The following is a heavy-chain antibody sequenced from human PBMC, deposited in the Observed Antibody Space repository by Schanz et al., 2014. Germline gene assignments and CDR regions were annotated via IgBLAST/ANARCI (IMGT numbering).Heavy chain of an antibody. V-gene: IGHV1-18*01. Sequence: QVQLVQSGAEMKKPGASVKVSCKASGYTFTSYGINWVRQAPGQGLEWMGRIISILGIPNYAQKFQGRVTMTTDTSTGTAYMELRSLRSDDTALYYCTRGGYSYALSAFDIWGQGTMVTVSS. CDR1: GYTFTSYG. D-gene: IGHD5-18*01. J-gene: IGHJ3*02. CDR3: TRGGYSYALSAFDI. CDR2: IISILGIP.